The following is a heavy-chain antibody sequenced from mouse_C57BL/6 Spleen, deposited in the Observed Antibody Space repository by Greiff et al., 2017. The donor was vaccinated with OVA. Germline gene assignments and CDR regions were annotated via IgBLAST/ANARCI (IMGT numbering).Heavy chain of an antibody. D-gene: IGHD1-1*01. V-gene: IGHV2-2*01. J-gene: IGHJ1*03. Sequence: VKLQESGPGLVQPSQSLSITCTVSGFSLTSYGVHWVRQSPGKGLEWLGVIWSGGSTDYNAAFIARLSISKDNSKSQVFFKMNSLQADDTAIDYCARNSYGEGYFDVWGTGTTVTVSS. CDR2: IWSGGST. CDR1: GFSLTSYG. CDR3: ARNSYGEGYFDV.